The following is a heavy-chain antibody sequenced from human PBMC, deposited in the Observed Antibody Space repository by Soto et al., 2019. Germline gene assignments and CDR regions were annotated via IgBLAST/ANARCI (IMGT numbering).Heavy chain of an antibody. Sequence: QVQLVESGGGVVQPGRSLRLSCAASGFFLSSYAMHWVRQAPGKGLEWVAVISHDGSKEYYADSVKGRFTISRDSSKNTLYLQMNSLRVGDTAVYYCARPDSSGWSRAFDIWGQGTMVTVSS. V-gene: IGHV3-30-3*01. D-gene: IGHD6-19*01. CDR3: ARPDSSGWSRAFDI. J-gene: IGHJ3*02. CDR2: ISHDGSKE. CDR1: GFFLSSYA.